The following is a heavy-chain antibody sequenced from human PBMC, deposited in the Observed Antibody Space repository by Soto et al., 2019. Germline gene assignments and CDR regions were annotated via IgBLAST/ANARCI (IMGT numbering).Heavy chain of an antibody. CDR3: ARVFVGYYNQWFDP. Sequence: PGGSLRLSCAASGFTFSSYSMNWVRQAPGKGLEWVSYISSSSSTIYYADSVEGRFTISRDNAKNSLYLQMNSLRDEDTAVYYCARVFVGYYNQWFDPWGQGTLVTVSS. CDR2: ISSSSSTI. V-gene: IGHV3-48*02. CDR1: GFTFSSYS. J-gene: IGHJ5*02. D-gene: IGHD3-9*01.